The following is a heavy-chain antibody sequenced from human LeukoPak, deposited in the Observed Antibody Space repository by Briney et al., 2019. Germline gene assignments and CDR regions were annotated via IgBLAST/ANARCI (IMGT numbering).Heavy chain of an antibody. Sequence: ASVKVSCKASGYTFTGYYMHWVRQAPGQGLEWMGWINPNSGGTNYAQKFQGRVTMTRDTSINTAYMELSRLRSDDTAVYYCARDHSSGWFNRVGSYYYYMDVWGKGTTVSVSS. CDR3: ARDHSSGWFNRVGSYYYYMDV. CDR1: GYTFTGYY. J-gene: IGHJ6*03. CDR2: INPNSGGT. D-gene: IGHD6-19*01. V-gene: IGHV1-2*02.